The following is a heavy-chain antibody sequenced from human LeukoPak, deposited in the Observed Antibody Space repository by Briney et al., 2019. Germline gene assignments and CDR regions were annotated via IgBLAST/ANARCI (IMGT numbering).Heavy chain of an antibody. CDR3: ARGAAPLYYYDSSGSIDY. V-gene: IGHV3-20*04. Sequence: PGGSLRLSCAASGFTFDDYGMSWVRQAPGKGLEWVSGINWNGGSTGYADSGKGRFTISRDNAKNSLYLQMNSLRAEDTALYYCARGAAPLYYYDSSGSIDYWGQGTLVTVSS. J-gene: IGHJ4*02. CDR1: GFTFDDYG. CDR2: INWNGGST. D-gene: IGHD3-22*01.